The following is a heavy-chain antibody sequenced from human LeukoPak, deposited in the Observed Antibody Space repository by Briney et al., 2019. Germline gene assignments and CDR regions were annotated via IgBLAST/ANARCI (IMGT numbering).Heavy chain of an antibody. CDR1: GFTFSSYE. Sequence: GGSLRLSCAASGFTFSSYEMNWVRQAPGKGLEWVSGISPGGGPTYYADSVRGRFTISRDDSKNTLYLQMKNLRAEDTAVYYCAKDGAWLRFDDWGQGILVTVSS. J-gene: IGHJ4*02. V-gene: IGHV3-23*01. CDR3: AKDGAWLRFDD. CDR2: ISPGGGPT. D-gene: IGHD5-12*01.